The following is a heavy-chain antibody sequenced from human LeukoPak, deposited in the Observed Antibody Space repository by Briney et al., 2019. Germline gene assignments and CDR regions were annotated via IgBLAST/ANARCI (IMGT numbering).Heavy chain of an antibody. CDR2: ISAYNGNT. CDR1: GYTFTSYG. J-gene: IGHJ6*02. CDR3: ARVTSYDFWSGYYSTSYYYYGMDV. V-gene: IGHV1-18*01. D-gene: IGHD3-3*01. Sequence: GASVKVSCKASGYTFTSYGISWVRQAPGQGLEWMGWISAYNGNTNYAQKLQGRVTMTTDTSTSTAYMELRSLRSDDTAVYYCARVTSYDFWSGYYSTSYYYYGMDVWGQGTTVTVSS.